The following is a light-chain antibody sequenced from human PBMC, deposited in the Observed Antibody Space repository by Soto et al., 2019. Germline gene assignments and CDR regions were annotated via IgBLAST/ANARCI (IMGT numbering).Light chain of an antibody. V-gene: IGLV1-40*01. CDR1: SSNIGAGYD. CDR3: QSYDSSLSGSV. CDR2: GNT. Sequence: QAVVTQPPSVSGAPGQRVTISCTGNSSNIGAGYDVHWYQQLPGTAPKLLIYGNTNRPSGVPDRFSGSKSGTSASLAITGLQAEDEADYHCQSYDSSLSGSVFGGGTKLTVL. J-gene: IGLJ3*02.